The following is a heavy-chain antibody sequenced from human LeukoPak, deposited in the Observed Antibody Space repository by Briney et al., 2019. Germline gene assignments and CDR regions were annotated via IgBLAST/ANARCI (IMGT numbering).Heavy chain of an antibody. J-gene: IGHJ4*02. CDR3: AKDDPTGRYL. D-gene: IGHD1-26*01. V-gene: IGHV3-30*02. Sequence: GGSLRLSCAASGFIFSSYGMHWVRQAPGKGLEWVAVILSDGSKEFYTDSVKGRFTISRDNSKNTVYLQMNSLRVEDAAVYYCAKDDPTGRYLWGQGTLVTVSS. CDR2: ILSDGSKE. CDR1: GFIFSSYG.